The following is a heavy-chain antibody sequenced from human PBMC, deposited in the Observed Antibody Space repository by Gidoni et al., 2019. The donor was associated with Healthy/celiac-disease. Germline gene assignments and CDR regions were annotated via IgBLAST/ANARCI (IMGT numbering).Heavy chain of an antibody. Sequence: QVQLVHSASAVKKPGSSAKFSCTSSGGTFSSYAISWVRQAPGQGLEWMGGIIPLVGTANYAQKFQGRVTITADESTSTAYMELRSLRSEDTAVYYGARRIRSSAFDIWGQGTMVTVSS. D-gene: IGHD2-15*01. CDR2: IIPLVGTA. CDR3: ARRIRSSAFDI. V-gene: IGHV1-69*01. CDR1: GGTFSSYA. J-gene: IGHJ3*02.